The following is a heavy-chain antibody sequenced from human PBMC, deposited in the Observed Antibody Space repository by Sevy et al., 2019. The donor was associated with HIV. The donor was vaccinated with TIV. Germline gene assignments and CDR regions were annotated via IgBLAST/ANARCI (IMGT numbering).Heavy chain of an antibody. CDR1: GYTLTELS. V-gene: IGHV1-24*01. D-gene: IGHD3-3*01. CDR2: FDPEDGET. CDR3: ATDLALGWSNFDY. Sequence: ASVKVSCKVSGYTLTELSMHWVRQAPGKGLEWMGGFDPEDGETIYAQKFQGRVTMTEDTSTDTGYMELSSLRSEDTAVYYCATDLALGWSNFDYWGQGTLVTVSS. J-gene: IGHJ4*02.